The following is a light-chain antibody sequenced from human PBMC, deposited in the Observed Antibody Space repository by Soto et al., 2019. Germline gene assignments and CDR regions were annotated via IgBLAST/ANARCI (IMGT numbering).Light chain of an antibody. V-gene: IGKV3-20*01. CDR1: QNVRSSY. Sequence: VLTQSPGTLSLSPGDRATLSCRASQNVRSSYLAWYQLRPGQAPRLLIYNASRRPTGIPDRFIGSGSGAYFTLIITRVEPEDFAVYYCQQYDTSPPAFTFGGGTKVEIK. CDR3: QQYDTSPPAFT. J-gene: IGKJ4*01. CDR2: NAS.